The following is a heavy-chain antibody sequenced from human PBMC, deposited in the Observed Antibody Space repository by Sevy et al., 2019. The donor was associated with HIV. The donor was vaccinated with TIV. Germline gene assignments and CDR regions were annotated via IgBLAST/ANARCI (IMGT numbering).Heavy chain of an antibody. J-gene: IGHJ6*02. Sequence: GGSLRLSCAASGFTFSSYSMNWVRQAPGKGLEWVSYISSSSSTIYYADSVKGRFTIARYNAKNSLYLQMNSLRDEDTAVYYCTRHATGYYDILTGYYYGMDVWGQGTTVTVSS. CDR3: TRHATGYYDILTGYYYGMDV. CDR2: ISSSSSTI. CDR1: GFTFSSYS. D-gene: IGHD3-9*01. V-gene: IGHV3-48*02.